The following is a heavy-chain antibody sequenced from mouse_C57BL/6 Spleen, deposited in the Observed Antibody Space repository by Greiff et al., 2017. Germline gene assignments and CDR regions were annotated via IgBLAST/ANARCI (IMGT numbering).Heavy chain of an antibody. D-gene: IGHD2-4*01. V-gene: IGHV1-81*01. Sequence: VQLQQSGAELARPGASVKLSCKASGYTFTSYGISWVKQRTGQGLEWIGEIYPRSGNTYYNEKFKGKATLTADKSSSTAYMELRSLTSEDSAVYFCARADDYDSYFDYWGQGTTLTVSS. CDR3: ARADDYDSYFDY. CDR1: GYTFTSYG. J-gene: IGHJ2*01. CDR2: IYPRSGNT.